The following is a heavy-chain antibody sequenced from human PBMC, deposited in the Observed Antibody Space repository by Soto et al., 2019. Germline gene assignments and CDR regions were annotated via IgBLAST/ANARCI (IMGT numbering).Heavy chain of an antibody. D-gene: IGHD6-13*01. Sequence: GGSLRLSCAASGFTFSSYAMSWVRQAPGKGLEWVSAISGSGGSTYYADSVKGRFTISRDNSKNTLYLQMNSLRSEDTAVYYCARRLPRAIAAAGTRNWFDPWGQGTLVTVSS. CDR3: ARRLPRAIAAAGTRNWFDP. CDR2: ISGSGGST. CDR1: GFTFSSYA. J-gene: IGHJ5*02. V-gene: IGHV3-23*01.